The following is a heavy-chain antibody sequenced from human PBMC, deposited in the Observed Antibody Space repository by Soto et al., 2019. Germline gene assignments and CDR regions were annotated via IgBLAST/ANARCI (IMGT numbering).Heavy chain of an antibody. D-gene: IGHD6-6*01. Sequence: SETLSLTCTVSGGSISSSSYYWGWIRQPPGKGLEWIGSIYYSGSTYYNPSLKSRVTISVDTSKNQFSLKLSSVTAADTAVYYCARGVKQLVVREFDYWGQGTLVTVSS. CDR2: IYYSGST. J-gene: IGHJ4*02. CDR1: GGSISSSSYY. V-gene: IGHV4-39*01. CDR3: ARGVKQLVVREFDY.